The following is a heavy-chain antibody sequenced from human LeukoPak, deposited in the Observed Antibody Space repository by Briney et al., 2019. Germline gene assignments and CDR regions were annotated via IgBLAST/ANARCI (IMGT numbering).Heavy chain of an antibody. V-gene: IGHV1-2*02. CDR3: ARDVTRGYYDSTVP. CDR2: INPKSGAT. D-gene: IGHD3-22*01. CDR1: GYTFTGYF. Sequence: GASVKVSCKASGYTFTGYFMHWVRQAPGQGLEWMGWINPKSGATNYAQKFQGRVTMTRDTSISTAYMELSSLRSDDTAVFYCARDVTRGYYDSTVPWGQETLVTVSS. J-gene: IGHJ5*02.